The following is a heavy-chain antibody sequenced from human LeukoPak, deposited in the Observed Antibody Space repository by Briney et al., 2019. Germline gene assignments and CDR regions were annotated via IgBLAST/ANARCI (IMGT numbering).Heavy chain of an antibody. Sequence: GESLKISCKSSGYSFTSYWIGWVRQMPGKGLEWMGIIYPGDSDTRYSPSFQGQVTISADRSISTAYLQWSSLKASDNAMYYCTRMSLTGYYVSYWGQGTLVTVSS. CDR1: GYSFTSYW. J-gene: IGHJ4*02. CDR3: TRMSLTGYYVSY. D-gene: IGHD3-9*01. V-gene: IGHV5-51*01. CDR2: IYPGDSDT.